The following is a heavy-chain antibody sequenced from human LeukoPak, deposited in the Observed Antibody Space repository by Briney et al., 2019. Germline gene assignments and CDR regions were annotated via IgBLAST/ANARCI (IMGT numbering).Heavy chain of an antibody. J-gene: IGHJ6*02. V-gene: IGHV1-18*01. CDR1: GYTFTSYG. Sequence: ASVKVSCKASGYTFTSYGISWVRQAPGQGLEWMGWISAYNGSTNYAQKLQGRVTMTTDTSTSTAYMELRSLRSDDTAVYYCARDPSGIHYGSGSSYGMDVWGQGTTVTVSS. CDR2: ISAYNGST. CDR3: ARDPSGIHYGSGSSYGMDV. D-gene: IGHD3-10*01.